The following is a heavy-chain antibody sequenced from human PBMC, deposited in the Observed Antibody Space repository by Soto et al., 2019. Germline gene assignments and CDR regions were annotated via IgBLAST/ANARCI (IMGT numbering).Heavy chain of an antibody. CDR3: AKGRFLYGSGGYYFDY. J-gene: IGHJ4*02. CDR2: ISGSGGST. CDR1: GFTFSSYA. D-gene: IGHD3-10*01. V-gene: IGHV3-23*01. Sequence: GGSLRLSCAASGFTFSSYAMSWVRQAPGKGLEWVSAISGSGGSTYYADSVKGRFTISRDNSKNTLYLQMNSLRAEDTAVYYCAKGRFLYGSGGYYFDYWGQGTLVTVSS.